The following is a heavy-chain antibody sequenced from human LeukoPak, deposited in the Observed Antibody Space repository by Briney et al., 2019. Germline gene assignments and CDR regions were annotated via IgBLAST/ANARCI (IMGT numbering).Heavy chain of an antibody. CDR2: ISAYNGNT. CDR3: ARDNVMIWFGELSQGDYFDY. V-gene: IGHV1-18*01. D-gene: IGHD3-10*01. CDR1: GYTFTSYG. J-gene: IGHJ4*02. Sequence: ASVKVSCKASGYTFTSYGISWVRQAPGQGLEWMGWISAYNGNTNYAQKLQGRVTMTTDTSTSTAYMELRSLRSDDTAVYYCARDNVMIWFGELSQGDYFDYWGQGTLVTVSS.